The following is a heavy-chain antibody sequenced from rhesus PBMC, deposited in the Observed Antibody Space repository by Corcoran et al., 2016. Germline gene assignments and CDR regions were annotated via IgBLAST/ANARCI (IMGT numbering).Heavy chain of an antibody. Sequence: EVQLVQSGAEVKRPGESLKISCKTSGYSFTSCWYSWGRQMTGKGREGMGAIDPSDSDTRYSPSFQGQVTISADKSISTTYLQWSSLKASDSATYYCAKEGGSSWMNGLDSWGQGVVVTVSS. CDR2: IDPSDSDT. J-gene: IGHJ6*01. V-gene: IGHV5-2*01. D-gene: IGHD4-29*01. CDR3: AKEGGSSWMNGLDS. CDR1: GYSFTSCW.